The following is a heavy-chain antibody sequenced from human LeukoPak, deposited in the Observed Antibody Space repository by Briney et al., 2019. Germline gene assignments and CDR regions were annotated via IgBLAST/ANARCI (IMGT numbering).Heavy chain of an antibody. CDR2: IYHSGST. CDR3: ARRRGILLWFGELLQRYQQDNWFDP. CDR1: GYSISSGYY. Sequence: SETLSLTCTVSGYSISSGYYWGWIRQPPGKGLEWIGSIYHSGSTYYNPSLKSRVTISVDTSKNQFSLKLSSVTAADTAVYYCARRRGILLWFGELLQRYQQDNWFDPWGQGTLVTVSS. V-gene: IGHV4-38-2*02. J-gene: IGHJ5*02. D-gene: IGHD3-10*01.